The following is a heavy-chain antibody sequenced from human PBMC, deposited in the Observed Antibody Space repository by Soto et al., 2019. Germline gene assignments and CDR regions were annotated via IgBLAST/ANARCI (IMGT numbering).Heavy chain of an antibody. V-gene: IGHV3-30*18. D-gene: IGHD2-15*01. J-gene: IGHJ4*02. CDR3: AKSDRCSGGSCYLNWYYFDY. CDR2: ISYDGSNK. CDR1: GFTFSSYG. Sequence: QVQLVESGGGVVQPGRSLRLSCAASGFTFSSYGMHWVRQAPGKGLEWVAVISYDGSNKYYADSVKGRFTISRDNSKNTLYLQMNSLRAEDTAVYYCAKSDRCSGGSCYLNWYYFDYWGQGTLVTVSS.